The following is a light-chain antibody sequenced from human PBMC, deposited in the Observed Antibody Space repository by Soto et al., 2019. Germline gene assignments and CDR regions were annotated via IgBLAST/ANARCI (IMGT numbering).Light chain of an antibody. CDR3: QQRSNWPLT. V-gene: IGKV3D-20*02. J-gene: IGKJ5*01. Sequence: IVLTQSPGTLSLSPGEGATLSCRASQSVNNNYLAWYQQKPGQGPRLLIYGASSRPTGIPERFSGSGSGTDFTLTISSLEPEDFAVYYCQQRSNWPLTFGQGTRLEIK. CDR2: GAS. CDR1: QSVNNNY.